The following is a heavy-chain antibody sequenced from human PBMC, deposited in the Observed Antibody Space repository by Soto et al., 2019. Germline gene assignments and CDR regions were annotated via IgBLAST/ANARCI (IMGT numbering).Heavy chain of an antibody. J-gene: IGHJ4*02. V-gene: IGHV5-10-1*03. CDR3: ARLPVLSLVAVWGFDY. Sequence: EVQLVQSGAEVRKPGESLKISCKVSGYIFTSYWISWLRQMPGKGLEWMGRIDPTDSYTDYSPSFQGHVTFSVDKSINTAYLQWSSLKASDSAMYYCARLPVLSLVAVWGFDYWGLGTLVTVSS. D-gene: IGHD3-16*01. CDR2: IDPTDSYT. CDR1: GYIFTSYW.